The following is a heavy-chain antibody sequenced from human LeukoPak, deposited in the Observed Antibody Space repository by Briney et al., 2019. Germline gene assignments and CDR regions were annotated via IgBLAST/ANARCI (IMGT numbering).Heavy chain of an antibody. V-gene: IGHV4-59*01. CDR3: ARGNTAMVPGYYYGMDV. J-gene: IGHJ6*02. CDR1: GGSISSYY. CDR2: IYYSGST. D-gene: IGHD5-18*01. Sequence: KPSETLSLTCTVSGGSISSYYWSWIRQPPGKGLEWIGYIYYSGSTNYNPSLKSRVTISVDTSKNQFSLKLSSVTAADTAVYYCARGNTAMVPGYYYGMDVWGQGTTVTVS.